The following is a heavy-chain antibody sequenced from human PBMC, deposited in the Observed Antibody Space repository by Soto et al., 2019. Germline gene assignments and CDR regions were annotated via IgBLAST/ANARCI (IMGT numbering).Heavy chain of an antibody. CDR1: GFTFSTYA. V-gene: IGHV3-30-3*01. J-gene: IGHJ4*02. Sequence: GGSLRLSCAASGFTFSTYAMHWVRQAPGKGLEWVAVISYDGSNKYYADSVKGRFTISRDNAKNSLYLQMNSLRDEDTAVYYCARDMYEVIKNYFDYWGQGTLVTVSS. CDR3: ARDMYEVIKNYFDY. D-gene: IGHD3-22*01. CDR2: ISYDGSNK.